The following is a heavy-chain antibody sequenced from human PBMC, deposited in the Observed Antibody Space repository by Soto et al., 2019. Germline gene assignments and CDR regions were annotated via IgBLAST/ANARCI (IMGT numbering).Heavy chain of an antibody. D-gene: IGHD1-26*01. CDR2: IIPILGSA. V-gene: IGHV1-69*01. Sequence: VQLVQSGAEVKKPGSSVKVSCKASGGSFSSNAVSWVRQAPGQGLEWMGGIIPILGSANYAQQFRDRLTITADGSTTTTHMELNSLRSEDAAVYYCASRERVDAFDIWGQGTLVTVSS. J-gene: IGHJ3*02. CDR3: ASRERVDAFDI. CDR1: GGSFSSNA.